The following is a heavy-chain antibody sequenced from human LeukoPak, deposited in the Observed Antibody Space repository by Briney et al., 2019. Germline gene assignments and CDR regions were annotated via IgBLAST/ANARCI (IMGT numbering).Heavy chain of an antibody. CDR3: ARGHYDSSGYWWPG. CDR2: IYYSGST. CDR1: GGSISSGGYY. J-gene: IGHJ4*02. V-gene: IGHV4-31*03. D-gene: IGHD3-22*01. Sequence: SETLSLTCTVSGGSISSGGYYWSWIRQHPGKGLEWIGYIYYSGSTYYNPSLKSRVTISVNTSKNQFSLKLSSVTAADTAVYYCARGHYDSSGYWWPGWGQGTLVTVSS.